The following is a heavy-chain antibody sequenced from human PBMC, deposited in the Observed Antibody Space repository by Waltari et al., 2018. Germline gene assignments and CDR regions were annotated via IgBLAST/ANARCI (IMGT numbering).Heavy chain of an antibody. CDR3: ARDLGRGLFLDS. D-gene: IGHD2-15*01. V-gene: IGHV4-4*02. J-gene: IGHJ4*02. CDR1: VDAMSGNSW. CDR2: VHRNGRT. Sequence: QLQLQESGPGLVKPSGTLSLTCVVSVDAMSGNSWWSWVRQSPDKGLEWIGQVHRNGRTNYNPSLASRATVSLDSSMNQFSLRILSATAADTAVYYCARDLGRGLFLDSWGQGTLVTVSP.